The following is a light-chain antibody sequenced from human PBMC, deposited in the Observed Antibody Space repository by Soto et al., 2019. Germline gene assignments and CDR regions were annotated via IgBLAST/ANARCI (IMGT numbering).Light chain of an antibody. CDR3: QQRSNWPPGTT. V-gene: IGKV3-11*01. Sequence: EIVLTQSPATLSLSPGETATLSCRASESVSKYLAWYQQKPGQAPTLLIYDASNRATGIPARFSGSGSGTDVTLTSSSLEPEDFAVYYCQQRSNWPPGTTFGQGTKLEIK. CDR1: ESVSKY. J-gene: IGKJ2*01. CDR2: DAS.